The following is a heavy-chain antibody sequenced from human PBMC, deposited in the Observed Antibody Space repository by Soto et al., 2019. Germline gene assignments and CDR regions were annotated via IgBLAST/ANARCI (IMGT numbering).Heavy chain of an antibody. CDR1: GFTFSSYG. J-gene: IGHJ6*02. D-gene: IGHD3-10*01. CDR3: AREFEETTYYYYYYGMDV. V-gene: IGHV3-33*01. CDR2: IWYDGSNK. Sequence: GGSLRLSXAASGFTFSSYGMHWVRQAPGKGLEWVAVIWYDGSNKYYADSVKGRFTISRDNSKNTLYLQMNSLRAEDTAVYYCAREFEETTYYYYYYGMDVWGQGTTVTVSS.